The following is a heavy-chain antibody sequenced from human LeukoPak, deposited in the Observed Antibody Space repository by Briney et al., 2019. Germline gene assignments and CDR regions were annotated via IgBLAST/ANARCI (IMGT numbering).Heavy chain of an antibody. J-gene: IGHJ4*02. CDR1: GFTFSSYS. V-gene: IGHV3-21*01. Sequence: GGSLRLSCAASGFTFSSYSMNWVRQAPGKGLEWVSSISSSSSYIYYADSVKGRFTISRDNAKNSLYLQMNSLRAEDTAVYYCARDSFEQLGKYYFDYWGQGTLVTVSS. D-gene: IGHD6-6*01. CDR3: ARDSFEQLGKYYFDY. CDR2: ISSSSSYI.